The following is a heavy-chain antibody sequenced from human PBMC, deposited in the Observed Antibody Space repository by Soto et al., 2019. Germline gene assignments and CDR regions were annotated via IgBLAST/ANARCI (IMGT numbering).Heavy chain of an antibody. D-gene: IGHD3-22*01. V-gene: IGHV1-18*01. J-gene: IGHJ6*02. CDR3: ARGLTYYYDSSGYYYDYYYYGMDV. Sequence: ASVKVSCKASGYTFTSYGISWVRQAPGQGLEWMGWISAYNGNTNYAQKLQGRVTMTTDTSTSTAYMELRSLRSDDTAVYYCARGLTYYYDSSGYYYDYYYYGMDVWGQGTTVTVS. CDR2: ISAYNGNT. CDR1: GYTFTSYG.